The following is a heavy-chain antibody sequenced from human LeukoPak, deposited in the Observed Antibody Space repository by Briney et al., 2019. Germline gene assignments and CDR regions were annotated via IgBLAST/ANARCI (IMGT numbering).Heavy chain of an antibody. CDR2: IWYDGSNK. CDR1: GFTFSSYG. V-gene: IGHV3-33*03. J-gene: IGHJ4*02. D-gene: IGHD2-2*02. CDR3: ARSSISSSYTY. Sequence: PGGSLRLSCAASGFTFSSYGMHWVRQAPGKGLEWVAVIWYDGSNKYYADSVKGRFTISRDNAKNSLYLQMNSLRAEDTAVYYCARSSISSSYTYWGQGTLVTVSS.